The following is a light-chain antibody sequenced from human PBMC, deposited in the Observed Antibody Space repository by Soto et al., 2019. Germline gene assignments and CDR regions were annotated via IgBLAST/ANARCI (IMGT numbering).Light chain of an antibody. V-gene: IGLV2-14*03. J-gene: IGLJ2*01. CDR3: SSYTSSSTVV. Sequence: QSALTQPASVSGSPGQSITISCTGTSSDVGGYNYVSWYQRHPGKAPKLMIFDVSNRPSGVSNRFSGSKSANTASLTISGLQAEDEADYFCSSYTSSSTVVFGGGTQLTVL. CDR1: SSDVGGYNY. CDR2: DVS.